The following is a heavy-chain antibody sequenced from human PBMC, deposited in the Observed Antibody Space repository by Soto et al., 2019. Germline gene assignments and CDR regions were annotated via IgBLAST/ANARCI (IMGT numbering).Heavy chain of an antibody. CDR1: GGSISSGDYY. V-gene: IGHV4-30-4*01. CDR2: IYYSGST. Sequence: QVQLQESGPGLVKPSQTLSLTCTVSGGSISSGDYYWSWIRQPPGKGLEWIGYIYYSGSTYYNPSLKSLVTISVDTSKNQFSLKLSSVTAADTAVYYCARAPRFIAAAGTFDYWGQGTLVTVSS. D-gene: IGHD6-13*01. CDR3: ARAPRFIAAAGTFDY. J-gene: IGHJ4*02.